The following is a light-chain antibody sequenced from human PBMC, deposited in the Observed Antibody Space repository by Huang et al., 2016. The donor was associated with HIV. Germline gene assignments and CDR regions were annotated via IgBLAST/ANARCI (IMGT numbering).Light chain of an antibody. V-gene: IGKV3-11*01. Sequence: EIVLTQSPATLSLSPGESATLSCRASQSVSRYLAWYQQKPGQGPRLLIYDASNRATGIPARCSGSGSGTDFTLTISSLEPEDFAVYYCQQRSNWPPDLTFGGGTKVEIK. CDR3: QQRSNWPPDLT. CDR1: QSVSRY. CDR2: DAS. J-gene: IGKJ4*01.